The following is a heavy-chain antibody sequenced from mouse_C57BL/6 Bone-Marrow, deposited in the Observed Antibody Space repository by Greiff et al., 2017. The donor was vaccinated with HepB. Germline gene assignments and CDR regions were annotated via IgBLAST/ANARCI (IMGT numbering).Heavy chain of an antibody. CDR3: ARKTIGSSWYFDV. CDR2: IYPGDGDT. D-gene: IGHD1-3*01. Sequence: QVQLQQSGAELVKPGASVKISCKASGYAFSSYWMNWVKQRPGKGLEWIGQIYPGDGDTNYNGKFKGKATLTADKSSSTAYMQLSSLTSEDSAVYFCARKTIGSSWYFDVWGTGTTVTVSS. CDR1: GYAFSSYW. V-gene: IGHV1-80*01. J-gene: IGHJ1*03.